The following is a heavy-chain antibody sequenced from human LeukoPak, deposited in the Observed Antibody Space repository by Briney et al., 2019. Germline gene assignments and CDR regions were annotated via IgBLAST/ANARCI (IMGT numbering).Heavy chain of an antibody. J-gene: IGHJ4*02. CDR3: AREDPLVAARGLDY. Sequence: SETLSLTCTVSGGSISSYFWSWIRQPAGKGLEWIGRIYASGNTNYNPSLKSRLTMSIDTSKNQFSLRLSSVTAADTAVYYCAREDPLVAARGLDYWGQGTLVTVSS. CDR1: GGSISSYF. V-gene: IGHV4-4*07. D-gene: IGHD2-15*01. CDR2: IYASGNT.